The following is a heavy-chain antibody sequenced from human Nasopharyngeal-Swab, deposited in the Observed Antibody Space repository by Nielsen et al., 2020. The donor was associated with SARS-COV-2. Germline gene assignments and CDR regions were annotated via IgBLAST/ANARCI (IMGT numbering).Heavy chain of an antibody. CDR2: ISSSSSYI. Sequence: GGSLRLSCAASGFTFDDYGMNWVRQAPGQGLEWVSSISSSSSYIYYGDSMKGRFTISRDNAKNSLYLQMNSLRAEDTAVYYCARGHSYGYDAFDIWGQGTMVTVSS. CDR1: GFTFDDYG. J-gene: IGHJ3*02. D-gene: IGHD5-18*01. CDR3: ARGHSYGYDAFDI. V-gene: IGHV3-21*01.